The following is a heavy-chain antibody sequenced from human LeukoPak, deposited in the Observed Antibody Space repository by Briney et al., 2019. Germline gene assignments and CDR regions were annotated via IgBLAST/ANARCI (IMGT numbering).Heavy chain of an antibody. CDR2: ISGSGGST. J-gene: IGHJ4*02. V-gene: IGHV3-23*01. CDR3: IRSPLDSSNYVRFDS. Sequence: GGSLRLSCAASGFTFSSYAMSWVRQAPGKGLEWVSAISGSGGSTYYADSVKGRFTISRDNSKNTLYLQMNSLKTEDTVVYYCIRSPLDSSNYVRFDSWAQGSLVTVYS. D-gene: IGHD3-10*02. CDR1: GFTFSSYA.